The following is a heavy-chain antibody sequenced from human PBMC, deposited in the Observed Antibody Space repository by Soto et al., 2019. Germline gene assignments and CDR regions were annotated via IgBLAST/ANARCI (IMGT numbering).Heavy chain of an antibody. Sequence: EVQLLESGGGLVQPGGSLRLSCAASGFTFSSYAMSWVRQAPGKGLEWVSAISGSGGSTYYADSVKGRFTISRDNSKNTLYLQLNSLRAEDTAVYYCAKVMQQWLLQGYYFDYWGQGTLVTGSS. J-gene: IGHJ4*02. D-gene: IGHD6-19*01. CDR1: GFTFSSYA. CDR2: ISGSGGST. CDR3: AKVMQQWLLQGYYFDY. V-gene: IGHV3-23*01.